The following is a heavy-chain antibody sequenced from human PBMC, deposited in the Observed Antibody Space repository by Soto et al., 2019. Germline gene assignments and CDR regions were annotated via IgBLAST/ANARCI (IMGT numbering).Heavy chain of an antibody. V-gene: IGHV3-23*01. CDR2: IFESGRSA. Sequence: HPGGSLRLSCVAPGFTFSRYALTWVRQAPGKGLEWVSTIFESGRSAYYADSVKGRFTISRDNSKNTLYLQTNSLRAEDTAIYFCAREIRGTTVTTNFDYWGQGTLVTVSS. J-gene: IGHJ4*02. CDR1: GFTFSRYA. D-gene: IGHD4-17*01. CDR3: AREIRGTTVTTNFDY.